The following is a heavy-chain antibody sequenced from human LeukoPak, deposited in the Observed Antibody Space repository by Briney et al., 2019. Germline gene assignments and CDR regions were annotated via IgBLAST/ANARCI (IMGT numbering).Heavy chain of an antibody. V-gene: IGHV4-4*02. CDR2: IYHSGST. D-gene: IGHD3-10*01. Sequence: SETLSLTFAVSGGSISSSNWWSWVRPPPGKGLEWIGEIYHSGSTNYNPSLKSRVTISVDTSKKQFSLKLSSVTAADTAVYYCAGNFYGSGNHNWFDPRGQGTLVTVSS. CDR3: AGNFYGSGNHNWFDP. J-gene: IGHJ5*02. CDR1: GGSISSSNW.